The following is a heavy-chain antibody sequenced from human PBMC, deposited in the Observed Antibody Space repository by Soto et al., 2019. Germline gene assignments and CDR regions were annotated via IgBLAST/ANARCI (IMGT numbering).Heavy chain of an antibody. J-gene: IGHJ3*02. CDR2: IYYSGST. D-gene: IGHD1-26*01. CDR1: GGSISSGDYY. V-gene: IGHV4-30-4*01. Sequence: LSLTCTVSGGSISSGDYYWSWIRQPPGKGLEWIGYIYYSGSTYYNPSLKSRVTISVDTSKNQFSLKLSSVTAADTAVYYCARDPVGARAEGAFDIWGQGTMVTVSS. CDR3: ARDPVGARAEGAFDI.